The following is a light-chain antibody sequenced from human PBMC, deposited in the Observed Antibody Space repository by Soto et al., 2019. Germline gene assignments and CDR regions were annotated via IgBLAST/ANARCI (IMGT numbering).Light chain of an antibody. CDR1: SSNIGNNY. CDR3: GKWDSSLSAYV. Sequence: QSVLTHPPSVSAAPGQKVTISCSGSSSNIGNNYVSWYQQLSGTAPKLLIYDNNKRPSGIPDRFSGSKSGTSATLGITGLQTGDEADYYCGKWDSSLSAYVFGPGPKVTVL. V-gene: IGLV1-51*01. CDR2: DNN. J-gene: IGLJ1*01.